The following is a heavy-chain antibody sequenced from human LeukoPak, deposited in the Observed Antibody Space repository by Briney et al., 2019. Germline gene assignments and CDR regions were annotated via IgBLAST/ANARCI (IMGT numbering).Heavy chain of an antibody. CDR1: GDSVSTNSAT. CDR3: ARLVGASWFDS. V-gene: IGHV6-1*01. Sequence: SQTLSLTCAISGDSVSTNSATWTWLRQSPSRGLEWLGRTYYRSKWNNDYAVSKKSRITINPDTSKNQFSLQLNSVTPEDTAVYYCARLVGASWFDSWGQGTLVTVSS. CDR2: TYYRSKWNN. J-gene: IGHJ5*01. D-gene: IGHD1-26*01.